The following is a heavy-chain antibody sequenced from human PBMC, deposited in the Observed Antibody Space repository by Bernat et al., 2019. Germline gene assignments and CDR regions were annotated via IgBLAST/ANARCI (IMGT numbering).Heavy chain of an antibody. CDR3: TTDPDTAAGTGGHFDY. J-gene: IGHJ4*02. D-gene: IGHD6-13*01. CDR1: GFTFSNAW. CDR2: IKSKTDGGTI. V-gene: IGHV3-15*07. Sequence: EVQLVESGGDLVKPGMSLRLSCAASGFTFSNAWMNWVRQAPGKGLEWVGRIKSKTDGGTIDYAAPVKGRFTISRDDSKNTLFLQMINLKTADTAVYYCTTDPDTAAGTGGHFDYWGQGTLVTVSS.